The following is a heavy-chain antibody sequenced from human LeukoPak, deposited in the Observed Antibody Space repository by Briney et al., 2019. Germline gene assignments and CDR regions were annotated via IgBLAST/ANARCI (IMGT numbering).Heavy chain of an antibody. D-gene: IGHD2-15*01. CDR2: IDWDDDK. Sequence: ESGPTLVNPTQTLTLTCTFSGVSLSTSGMRVSWIRQPPGKALEWLARIDWDDDKFYSTSLKTRLTISNDTSKNQVVLTMTNMDPVDTATYYRAREYCSGGSCYKDGFDYWGQGTLVTVSS. V-gene: IGHV2-70*04. J-gene: IGHJ4*02. CDR1: GVSLSTSGMR. CDR3: AREYCSGGSCYKDGFDY.